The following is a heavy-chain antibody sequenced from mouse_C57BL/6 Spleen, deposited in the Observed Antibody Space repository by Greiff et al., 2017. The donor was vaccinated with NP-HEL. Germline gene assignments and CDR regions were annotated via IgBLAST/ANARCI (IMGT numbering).Heavy chain of an antibody. V-gene: IGHV1-76*01. CDR1: GYTFTDYY. J-gene: IGHJ2*01. Sequence: QVHVKQSGAELVRPGASVKLSCKASGYTFTDYYINRVKQRPGQGLEWIARIYPGSGNTYYNEKFKGKATLTEEKSSSSAYMQLSSLTSEDPAVDFCGRERTIGTLDYWGQGTTVTVSS. CDR3: GRERTIGTLDY. D-gene: IGHD2-5*01. CDR2: IYPGSGNT.